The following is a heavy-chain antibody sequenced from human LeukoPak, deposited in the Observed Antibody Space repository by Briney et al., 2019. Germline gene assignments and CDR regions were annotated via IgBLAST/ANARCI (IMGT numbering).Heavy chain of an antibody. V-gene: IGHV3-23*01. Sequence: PGGSLRLSCAASGFTFSSYAMSWVRQAPGKGLEWVSVISGSGGSTSYADSVKGRFTISRDNSKNTLYLQMNSLRAEDTAVYYCAKDGWRSEYQVSPQHWGQGTLVTVSS. CDR2: ISGSGGST. D-gene: IGHD2-8*02. CDR3: AKDGWRSEYQVSPQH. J-gene: IGHJ1*01. CDR1: GFTFSSYA.